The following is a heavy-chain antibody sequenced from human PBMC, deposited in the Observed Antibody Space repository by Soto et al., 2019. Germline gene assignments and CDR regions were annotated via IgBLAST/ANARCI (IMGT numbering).Heavy chain of an antibody. CDR1: GYTFTGYY. D-gene: IGHD3-22*01. V-gene: IGHV1-2*04. CDR3: ARARRGDYYDSSGYSYSYYGMDV. CDR2: INPNSGGT. J-gene: IGHJ6*02. Sequence: ASVKVSCKASGYTFTGYYMHWVRQAPGQGLEWMGWINPNSGGTNYAQKFQGWVTMTRDTSISTAYMELSRLRSDDTAVYYCARARRGDYYDSSGYSYSYYGMDVWGQGTTVTVSS.